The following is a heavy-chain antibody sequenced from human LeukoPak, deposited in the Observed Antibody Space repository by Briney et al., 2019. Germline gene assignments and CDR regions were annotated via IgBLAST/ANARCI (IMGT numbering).Heavy chain of an antibody. Sequence: GGSLRLSCAVSGFTFSSYAMSWVRQAPGKGLEWVSGISGSGGSTYYADSVKGRFTISRDNSKNTLYLQMNSLRAEDTAVYYCARDTAIENNWFDPWGQGTLVTVSS. CDR3: ARDTAIENNWFDP. V-gene: IGHV3-23*01. CDR2: ISGSGGST. D-gene: IGHD5-18*01. CDR1: GFTFSSYA. J-gene: IGHJ5*02.